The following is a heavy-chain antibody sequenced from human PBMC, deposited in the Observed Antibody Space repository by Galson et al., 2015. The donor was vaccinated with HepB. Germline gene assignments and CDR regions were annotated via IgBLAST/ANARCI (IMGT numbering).Heavy chain of an antibody. CDR3: AKGGSGPVLRFSGPFDY. V-gene: IGHV3-23*01. D-gene: IGHD3-3*01. J-gene: IGHJ4*02. CDR1: GFTFSSYA. CDR2: ISGSGSST. Sequence: SLRLSCAASGFTFSSYAMSWVRQAPGKGLEWVSAISGSGSSTYHADSVKGRFTISRDNSKNTLYLQMNSLRAEDTAVYYCAKGGSGPVLRFSGPFDYWGQGTLVTVSS.